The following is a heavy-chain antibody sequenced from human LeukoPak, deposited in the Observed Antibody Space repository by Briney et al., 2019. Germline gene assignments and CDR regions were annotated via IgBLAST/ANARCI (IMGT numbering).Heavy chain of an antibody. V-gene: IGHV3-48*03. J-gene: IGHJ4*02. CDR1: GFTFSSYE. CDR3: ARDRDGYNCVFDY. Sequence: PGGSLRLSCAASGFTFSSYEMNWVRQAPGKVLEWVSYISSSGSTIYYADSVKGRFTISRDNAKNSLYLQMNSLRAEDTAVYYCARDRDGYNCVFDYWGQGTLVTVSS. CDR2: ISSSGSTI. D-gene: IGHD5-24*01.